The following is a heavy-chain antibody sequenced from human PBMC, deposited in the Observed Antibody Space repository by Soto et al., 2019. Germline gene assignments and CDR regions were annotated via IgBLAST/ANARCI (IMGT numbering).Heavy chain of an antibody. CDR3: ARDTSHYFDH. D-gene: IGHD2-2*01. CDR2: ITPYNGKT. Sequence: ASVKVSCKASGYTFITYGVTWVRQAPGQGLEWMGWITPYNGKTHYAQKFQDRVTMTTDTAATTAYMELRSLTSDGSAMYFCARDTSHYFDHWGQGILVTVSS. CDR1: GYTFITYG. J-gene: IGHJ4*02. V-gene: IGHV1-18*01.